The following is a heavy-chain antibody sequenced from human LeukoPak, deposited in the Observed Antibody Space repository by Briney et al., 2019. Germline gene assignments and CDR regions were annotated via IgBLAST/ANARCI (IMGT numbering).Heavy chain of an antibody. V-gene: IGHV3-20*04. J-gene: IGHJ5*02. CDR1: GFTFDDFG. D-gene: IGHD4-17*01. Sequence: GGSLRLACAASGFTFDDFGMSWVRQAPGKGLERVSSINWNGGRTGYADSVKGRFIISRDNAKNSLYLQMNSLRAEDTALYYCARESTVPTFWFDPWGQGTLVTVSS. CDR2: INWNGGRT. CDR3: ARESTVPTFWFDP.